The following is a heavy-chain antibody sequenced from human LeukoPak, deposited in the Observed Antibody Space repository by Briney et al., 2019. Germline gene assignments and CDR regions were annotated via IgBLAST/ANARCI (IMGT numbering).Heavy chain of an antibody. CDR1: GSGFTFGNFA. CDR2: ISGSGYYT. J-gene: IGHJ6*03. V-gene: IGHV3-23*01. CDR3: AKDGSWGDYYFYFYMDV. D-gene: IGHD3-16*01. Sequence: GGSLRLSCEASGSGFTFGNFAMSWVRQASGKGLEWVSGISGSGYYTYYADSVKGRFTISRDNSKNTLYIQMNSLRAEDTAVYYCAKDGSWGDYYFYFYMDVWGKGTMVTVSS.